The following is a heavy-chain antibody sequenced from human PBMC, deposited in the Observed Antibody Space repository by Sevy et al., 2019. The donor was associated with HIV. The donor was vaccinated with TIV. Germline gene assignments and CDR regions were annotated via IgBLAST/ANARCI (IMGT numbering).Heavy chain of an antibody. D-gene: IGHD3-16*01. CDR3: VRERARSITFDI. CDR1: GFTFNNFP. J-gene: IGHJ3*02. CDR2: VSFDGGSK. Sequence: GGYLRLSCEASGFTFNNFPIHWVRQAPGKGLERVAVVSFDGGSKYYADSVRGRFTFSRDNSKNTVYLQLNSLRAEDTAVYNCVRERARSITFDIWGQGTLVVVSS. V-gene: IGHV3-30-3*01.